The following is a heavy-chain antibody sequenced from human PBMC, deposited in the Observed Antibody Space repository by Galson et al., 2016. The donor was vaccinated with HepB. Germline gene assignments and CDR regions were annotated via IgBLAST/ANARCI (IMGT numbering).Heavy chain of an antibody. D-gene: IGHD2-15*01. CDR2: ISFDGSNA. V-gene: IGHV3-30*18. CDR3: AKERGDCSGGTCRYHDAFDI. J-gene: IGHJ3*02. Sequence: SLRLSCAASGFIFSNYGMHWVRQAPGKGLEWVAVISFDGSNAYCGDSVKGRFTISRDNSKNTLSLQMNSLRAEDTAVYYCAKERGDCSGGTCRYHDAFDIWGQGTMVTVSS. CDR1: GFIFSNYG.